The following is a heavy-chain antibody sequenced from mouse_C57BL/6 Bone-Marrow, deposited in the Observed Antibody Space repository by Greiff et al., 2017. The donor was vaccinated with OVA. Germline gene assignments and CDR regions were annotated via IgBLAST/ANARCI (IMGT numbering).Heavy chain of an antibody. CDR1: GYTFTSYW. Sequence: VQLQQPGAELVRPGSSVKLSCKASGYTFTSYWMHWVKQRPIQGLEWIGNIDPSDSETHYNQKFKDKATLTVDKSSSTAYMQLSSLTSEDSAVYYCARGGYYDYFVYWGKGTTLTVSS. J-gene: IGHJ2*01. CDR3: ARGGYYDYFVY. V-gene: IGHV1-52*01. D-gene: IGHD2-3*01. CDR2: IDPSDSET.